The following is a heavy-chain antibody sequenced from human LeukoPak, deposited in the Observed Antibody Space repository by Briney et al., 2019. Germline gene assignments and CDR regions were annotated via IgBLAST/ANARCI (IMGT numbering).Heavy chain of an antibody. CDR2: IIPIFGTA. CDR1: RGTFSSYA. Sequence: SVKVSCKPSRGTFSSYAISWVRQAPGQGLEWMGGIIPIFGTANYAQEFQGRVTLTADESTSTAYMERSSLRSEDTAVYYCARTLYSSSWSSMYYFDYWGQGTLVTVSS. J-gene: IGHJ4*02. V-gene: IGHV1-69*13. D-gene: IGHD6-13*01. CDR3: ARTLYSSSWSSMYYFDY.